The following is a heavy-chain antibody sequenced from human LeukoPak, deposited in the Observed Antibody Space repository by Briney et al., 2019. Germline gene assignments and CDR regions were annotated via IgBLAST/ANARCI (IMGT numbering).Heavy chain of an antibody. J-gene: IGHJ5*02. D-gene: IGHD2-2*01. CDR3: AREDIVVVRGFDP. CDR2: IYYSGST. CDR1: GGSVSSGSYY. V-gene: IGHV4-61*01. Sequence: SETLSLTCTVSGGSVSSGSYYWSWIRQPPGKGLEWIGYIYYSGSTYYNPSLKSRVTISIDTSKNQFSLKLSSVTAADTAVYYCAREDIVVVRGFDPWGQGTLVTVSS.